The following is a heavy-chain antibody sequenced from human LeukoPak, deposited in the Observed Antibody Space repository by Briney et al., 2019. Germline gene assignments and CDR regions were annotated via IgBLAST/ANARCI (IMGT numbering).Heavy chain of an antibody. CDR1: GGSISSYH. V-gene: IGHV4-59*08. J-gene: IGHJ4*02. CDR3: ARHREGQWLVPAVDY. D-gene: IGHD6-19*01. Sequence: SSETLSLTCTVSGGSISSYHWSWIRQPPGKGLEWIGYIYYSESTNFNPSLRSRVTLSVDTSKNQFSLKLSSVTAADTAVYYCARHREGQWLVPAVDYWGQGTLVTVSS. CDR2: IYYSEST.